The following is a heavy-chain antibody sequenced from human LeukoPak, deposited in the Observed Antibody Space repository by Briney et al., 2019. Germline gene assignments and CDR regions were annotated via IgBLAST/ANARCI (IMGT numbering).Heavy chain of an antibody. CDR2: IYYSGST. V-gene: IGHV4-59*01. Sequence: SETLSLTCTVSGGSISSYYWSWIRQPPGKGLEWIGYIYYSGSTNYNPSLKSRVTISVDTSKNQFSLKLSSVTAADTAVYYCAREKKEKLYYYGSGSYYFDYWGQGTLVTVSS. CDR1: GGSISSYY. J-gene: IGHJ4*02. CDR3: AREKKEKLYYYGSGSYYFDY. D-gene: IGHD3-10*01.